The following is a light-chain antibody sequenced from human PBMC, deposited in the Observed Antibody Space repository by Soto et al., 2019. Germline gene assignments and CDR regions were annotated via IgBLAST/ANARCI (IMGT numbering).Light chain of an antibody. CDR3: QQYNSYSWT. J-gene: IGKJ1*01. CDR1: QSISNW. CDR2: DAS. V-gene: IGKV1-5*01. Sequence: IQMTQSPSTLSASVGDIVTITCRSSQSISNWLAWYQQKPGKAPKLLIYDASSLESGVPSRFSGSGSGTEFTLTISSLQPDDFATYYCQQYNSYSWTFGQGTKVDIK.